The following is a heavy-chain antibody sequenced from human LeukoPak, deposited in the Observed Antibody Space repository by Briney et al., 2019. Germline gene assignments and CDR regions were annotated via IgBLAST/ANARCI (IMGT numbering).Heavy chain of an antibody. CDR3: ARGTYYYDSSGYYPPYYYYYMDV. D-gene: IGHD3-22*01. CDR2: IIPIFGTA. J-gene: IGHJ6*03. CDR1: GGTFRSYA. Sequence: SVKVSCKASGGTFRSYAIRWVRQAPGQGLEWMGGIIPIFGTANYAQKFQGRVTITTDESTSTAYMELSSLRSEDTAVYYCARGTYYYDSSGYYPPYYYYYMDVWGKGTTVTVSS. V-gene: IGHV1-69*05.